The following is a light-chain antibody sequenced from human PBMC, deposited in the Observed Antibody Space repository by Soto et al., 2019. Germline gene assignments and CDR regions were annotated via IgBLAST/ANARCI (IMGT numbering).Light chain of an antibody. CDR3: SSYTSSTFYV. J-gene: IGLJ1*01. Sequence: QSVLTQPASVSGSPGQSITISCTGTSSDVGGYNYVSWYQQHPGKAPKLMIYEVSNRPSGVSNRSSGSKSGNTASLTISGLQAEDEADYSCSSYTSSTFYVFGNGTKVTVL. CDR2: EVS. CDR1: SSDVGGYNY. V-gene: IGLV2-14*01.